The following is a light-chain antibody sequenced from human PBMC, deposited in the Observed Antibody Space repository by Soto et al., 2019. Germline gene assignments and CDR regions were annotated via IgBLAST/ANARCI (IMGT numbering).Light chain of an antibody. CDR2: EVT. CDR1: RDDVGGYNY. J-gene: IGLJ1*01. V-gene: IGLV2-8*01. Sequence: QSVLTQRPSASGSPGQSVTISCAGTRDDVGGYNYVSWYQHHPGKAPKLLIYEVTKRPSGVPDRFSGSKSGNTAYLTISGLQAEDEADYYCCSYAGSSELVFGTGTKVTVL. CDR3: CSYAGSSELV.